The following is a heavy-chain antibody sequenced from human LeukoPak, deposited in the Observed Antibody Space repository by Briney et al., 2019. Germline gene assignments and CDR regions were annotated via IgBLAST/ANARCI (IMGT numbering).Heavy chain of an antibody. J-gene: IGHJ4*02. CDR2: INEDGSGK. V-gene: IGHV3-7*04. Sequence: PGGSLRLSCAASGFTFSNYWMTWFRQAPGKGLEWVANINEDGSGKYYVDSVKGRFTISRDNAKNSLNLQMTTLRAEDTAVYYCARDSSRASGSSNDCWGQGTLVTASS. CDR3: ARDSSRASGSSNDC. D-gene: IGHD3-10*01. CDR1: GFTFSNYW.